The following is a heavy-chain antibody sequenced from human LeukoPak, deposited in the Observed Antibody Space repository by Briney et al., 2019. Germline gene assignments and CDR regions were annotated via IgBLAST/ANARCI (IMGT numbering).Heavy chain of an antibody. CDR3: AKWGPVSGWSTHDY. J-gene: IGHJ4*02. D-gene: IGHD6-19*01. CDR1: GFTFSSYA. Sequence: GGSLRLSCAASGFTFSSYAMSWVRQAPGKGLEWVSAISGRGGSTYYADSVKGRFTISRDNSKNTLYLQMNSLRAEDTAVYYCAKWGPVSGWSTHDYWGQGTLVTVSS. CDR2: ISGRGGST. V-gene: IGHV3-23*01.